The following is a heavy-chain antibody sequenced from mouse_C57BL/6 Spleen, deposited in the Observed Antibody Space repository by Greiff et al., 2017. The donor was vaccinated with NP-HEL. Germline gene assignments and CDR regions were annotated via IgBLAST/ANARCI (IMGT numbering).Heavy chain of an antibody. V-gene: IGHV1-26*01. CDR1: GYTFTDYY. CDR3: AREGLLRSFDV. Sequence: EVQLQQSGPELVKPGASVKISCKASGYTFTDYYMNWVKQSHGKSLEWIGDINPNNGGTSYNQKFKGKATLTVDKSSSTAYMELRSLTSEDSAVYYCAREGLLRSFDVWGTGTTVTVSS. D-gene: IGHD1-1*01. CDR2: INPNNGGT. J-gene: IGHJ1*03.